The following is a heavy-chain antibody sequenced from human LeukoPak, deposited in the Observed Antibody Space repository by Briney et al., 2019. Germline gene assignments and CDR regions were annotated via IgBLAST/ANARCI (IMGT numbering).Heavy chain of an antibody. CDR2: ISWNSGNI. CDR1: GFTFGDYA. CDR3: ANLHGDYRDY. J-gene: IGHJ4*02. Sequence: GGSLRLSCAASGFTFGDYAMHWVRQAPGNGLEWVSGISWNSGNIGYGDSVKGRFTISRDNAKNSLYLEMNSLRAEDTALYYCANLHGDYRDYWGQGTLVTVSS. D-gene: IGHD4-17*01. V-gene: IGHV3-9*01.